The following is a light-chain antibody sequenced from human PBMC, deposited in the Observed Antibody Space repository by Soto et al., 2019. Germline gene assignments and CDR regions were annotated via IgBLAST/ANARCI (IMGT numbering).Light chain of an antibody. Sequence: QSALTQPASVSGSPGQSITISCTGTSSDIGAYNSVSWYQHHPGKAPKLIVFQVSFRPSAVSDRFSGSKSDNTASLTISGLQTEDEADYYCLSYTASSTVVFGTGTKVNVL. J-gene: IGLJ1*01. CDR2: QVS. V-gene: IGLV2-14*01. CDR3: LSYTASSTVV. CDR1: SSDIGAYNS.